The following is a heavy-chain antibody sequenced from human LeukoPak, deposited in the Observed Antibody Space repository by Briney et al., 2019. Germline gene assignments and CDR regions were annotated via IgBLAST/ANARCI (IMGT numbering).Heavy chain of an antibody. CDR1: GFTFSSYA. D-gene: IGHD3-22*01. CDR3: ARDVEYYDSSGYLDY. CDR2: ISYDASNK. Sequence: GGSLRLSCAASGFTFSSYAMHWVRQAPGKGLEWVAVISYDASNKYYADSVKGRFTISRDNSKNTLYLQMNSLRAEDTAVYYCARDVEYYDSSGYLDYWGQGTLVTVSS. J-gene: IGHJ4*02. V-gene: IGHV3-30-3*01.